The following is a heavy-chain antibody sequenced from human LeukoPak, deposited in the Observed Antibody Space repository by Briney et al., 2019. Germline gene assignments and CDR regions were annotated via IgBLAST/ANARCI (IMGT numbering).Heavy chain of an antibody. Sequence: ASVNVSCKASGYIFTDNFIHWVRQAPGQGLEWMGWITPRRGGTNYAQKFQGRVTMTRDTSINTAYMELSSLRFDDTAIYYCAREERESGGMDVWGQGTTVTVSS. V-gene: IGHV1-2*02. CDR1: GYIFTDNF. CDR3: AREERESGGMDV. D-gene: IGHD1-26*01. CDR2: ITPRRGGT. J-gene: IGHJ6*02.